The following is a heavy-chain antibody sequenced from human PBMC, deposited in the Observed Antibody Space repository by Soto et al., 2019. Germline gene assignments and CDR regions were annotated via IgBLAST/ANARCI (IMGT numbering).Heavy chain of an antibody. V-gene: IGHV4-30-2*01. J-gene: IGHJ4*02. CDR1: GGSISSGGYA. CDR3: ARSYSGGDAYFDY. CDR2: IYQSGST. D-gene: IGHD2-21*02. Sequence: SETLSLTCAVSGGSISSGGYAWAWIRQPPGKGLEWVGYIYQSGSTYYNPSLKSRVPIAADRSKNQFSLNLASVTAADTAVYYCARSYSGGDAYFDYWGQGTVVTVSS.